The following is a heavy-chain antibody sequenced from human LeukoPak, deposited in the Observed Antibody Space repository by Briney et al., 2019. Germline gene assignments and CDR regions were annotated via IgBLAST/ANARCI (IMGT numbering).Heavy chain of an antibody. J-gene: IGHJ4*02. CDR1: GGSIGSYY. V-gene: IGHV4-59*08. CDR3: ARHAVGIRSFDF. CDR2: FSHSGST. D-gene: IGHD6-19*01. Sequence: SETLSLTCTVSGGSIGSYYWSWIRQPPGRGLEWIGYFSHSGSTNYNPSLKSRFTISVDTSKNQFSLRLHSVTAADTAVYYCARHAVGIRSFDFWGQGTLVTVSS.